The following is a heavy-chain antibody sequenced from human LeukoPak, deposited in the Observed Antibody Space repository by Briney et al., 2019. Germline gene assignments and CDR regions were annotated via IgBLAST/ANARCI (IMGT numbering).Heavy chain of an antibody. CDR2: INHSGST. CDR3: TRAQSGEFDY. Sequence: PSETLSLTCAVYGGSFSGYYWSWIRQPPGKGLEWIGEINHSGSTNYNPSLKSRVTISVDTSQNQFSLKLSSVTAADTAVYFCTRAQSGEFDYWGQGTLVTVSS. D-gene: IGHD3-3*01. V-gene: IGHV4-34*01. CDR1: GGSFSGYY. J-gene: IGHJ4*02.